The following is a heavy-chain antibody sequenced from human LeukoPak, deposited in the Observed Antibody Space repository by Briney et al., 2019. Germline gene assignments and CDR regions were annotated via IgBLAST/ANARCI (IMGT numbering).Heavy chain of an antibody. J-gene: IGHJ4*02. CDR1: GFTFNTNA. CDR3: AKCGNSGCHLIDY. D-gene: IGHD5-12*01. Sequence: PGGSLRLFCAASGFTFNTNAMSWVRQAPGKGLEWVSAISGRTGGTYYADSVKGRFTISRDNSKSTLYLQMDSLRAEDTAVYYCAKCGNSGCHLIDYWGQGTLVTVSS. CDR2: ISGRTGGT. V-gene: IGHV3-23*01.